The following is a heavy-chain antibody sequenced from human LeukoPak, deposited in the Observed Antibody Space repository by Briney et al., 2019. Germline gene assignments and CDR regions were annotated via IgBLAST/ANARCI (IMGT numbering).Heavy chain of an antibody. Sequence: PGRSLRLSCAASGFTFSSYGMHWVRQAPGKGLEWVAVISYDGSNKYYADSVKGRFTISRDNSKNTLYLQMNSLRAEDTAVYYCAKDQDGSGRGDKGTDYWGQGTLVTVSS. CDR3: AKDQDGSGRGDKGTDY. CDR2: ISYDGSNK. V-gene: IGHV3-30*18. D-gene: IGHD3-10*01. CDR1: GFTFSSYG. J-gene: IGHJ4*02.